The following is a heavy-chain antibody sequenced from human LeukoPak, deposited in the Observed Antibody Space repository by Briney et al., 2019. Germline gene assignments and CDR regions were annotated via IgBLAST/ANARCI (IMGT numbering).Heavy chain of an antibody. CDR2: IKEDGSDK. D-gene: IGHD3-10*01. J-gene: IGHJ4*02. CDR3: ARIGWFGSGSYFDY. CDR1: GFTFSSYG. V-gene: IGHV3-7*01. Sequence: GGSLRLSCAASGFTFSSYGMSWVRQAPGKGLAWVANIKEDGSDKYYVDSVKGRFTISRDNTKNSLYLQMNSLRAEDTAVFYCARIGWFGSGSYFDYWAREAWSPSPQ.